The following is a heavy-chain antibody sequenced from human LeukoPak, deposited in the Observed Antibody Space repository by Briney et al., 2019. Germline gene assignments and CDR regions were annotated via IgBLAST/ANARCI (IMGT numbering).Heavy chain of an antibody. Sequence: PGGSLRLSCAASGFTFSSYGMHWVRQAPGKGLEWVAFIRYDGSNKYYADSVKGRFTISRDNSKNTLYLQMNSLRAEDTAVYYCAKEYGDCSSTSCYLYWIPLGDYWGQGTLVTVSS. D-gene: IGHD2-2*03. CDR1: GFTFSSYG. CDR2: IRYDGSNK. V-gene: IGHV3-30*02. J-gene: IGHJ4*02. CDR3: AKEYGDCSSTSCYLYWIPLGDY.